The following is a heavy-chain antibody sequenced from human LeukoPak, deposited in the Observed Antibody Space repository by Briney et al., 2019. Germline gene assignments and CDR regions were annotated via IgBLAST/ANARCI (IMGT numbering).Heavy chain of an antibody. Sequence: PSETLSLTCTVSGGSISSYYWSWTRQPPGKGLEWVSAISGSGGSTYYADSVKGRFTISRDNSKNTLYLQMNSLRAEDTAVYYCAKDAHSGSYYDYDAFDIWGQGTMVTVSS. D-gene: IGHD1-26*01. CDR2: ISGSGGST. J-gene: IGHJ3*02. CDR1: GGSISSYY. CDR3: AKDAHSGSYYDYDAFDI. V-gene: IGHV3-23*01.